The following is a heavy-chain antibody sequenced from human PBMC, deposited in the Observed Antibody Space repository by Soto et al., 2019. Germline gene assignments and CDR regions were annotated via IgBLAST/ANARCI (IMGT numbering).Heavy chain of an antibody. CDR1: GGSISSTNW. CDR3: ASTYSTSWYWFDP. J-gene: IGHJ5*02. CDR2: IYHSGSP. D-gene: IGHD6-13*01. Sequence: SETLSLTCAVSGGSISSTNWWTWVRQPPGKGLEWIGEIYHSGSPTYSPSLRGRATISVDKSNNQFSLRLRSVTAADTAVYYCASTYSTSWYWFDPWGQGTLVTVSS. V-gene: IGHV4-4*02.